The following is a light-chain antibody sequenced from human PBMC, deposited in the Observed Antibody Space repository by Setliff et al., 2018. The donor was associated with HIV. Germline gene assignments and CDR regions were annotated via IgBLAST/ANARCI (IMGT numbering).Light chain of an antibody. Sequence: QSALTQPASVSGSPGQSITISCTGTGGDFVGYFSVSWYQQYPGTAPKLIIYDVSHRPSGVSNRFAGSRSGNLASLTISGLQAEDEADYYCAAYRSSDTLVVFGGGTKVTVL. V-gene: IGLV2-14*03. CDR2: DVS. CDR1: GGDFVGYFS. CDR3: AAYRSSDTLVV. J-gene: IGLJ3*02.